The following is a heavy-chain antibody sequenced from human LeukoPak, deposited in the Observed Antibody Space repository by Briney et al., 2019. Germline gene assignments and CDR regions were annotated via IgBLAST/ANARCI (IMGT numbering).Heavy chain of an antibody. V-gene: IGHV3-48*04. CDR1: GFTFSSYS. J-gene: IGHJ4*02. CDR3: ARGIGSGRFDF. D-gene: IGHD2-15*01. Sequence: GGSLRLSCAASGFTFSSYSMNWVRQAPGKELEWVSYISDTATTIYYADSMKGRFTISRDNAENSLYLQMNSLRAEDTAVYYCARGIGSGRFDFWGQGTLVTVSS. CDR2: ISDTATTI.